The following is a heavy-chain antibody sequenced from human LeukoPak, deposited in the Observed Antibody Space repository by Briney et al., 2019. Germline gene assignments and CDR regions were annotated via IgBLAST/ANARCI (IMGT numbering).Heavy chain of an antibody. CDR2: IIPIFGTA. D-gene: IGHD3-10*01. Sequence: SVKVSCKASGGTFISYAISWVRQAPGQGLEWMGGIIPIFGTANYAQKFQGRVTITTDESTSTAYMELSSLRSEDTAVYYCTTTTMVRGVIIPNWFDPWGQGTLVTVSS. CDR1: GGTFISYA. CDR3: TTTTMVRGVIIPNWFDP. V-gene: IGHV1-69*05. J-gene: IGHJ5*02.